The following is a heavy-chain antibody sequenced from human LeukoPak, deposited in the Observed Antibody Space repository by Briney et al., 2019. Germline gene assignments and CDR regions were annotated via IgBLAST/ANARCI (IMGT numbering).Heavy chain of an antibody. Sequence: GASVKVSCKASGYTFTGYYIHWVRQAPGQGLEWMGWINPNNGGTNYAQKFQGRVTMTRDTSISTAYMELSRLRSDDTAVYYCATSARRIQLCLGYWGQGTLVTVSS. D-gene: IGHD5-18*01. CDR3: ATSARRIQLCLGY. CDR1: GYTFTGYY. J-gene: IGHJ4*02. V-gene: IGHV1-2*02. CDR2: INPNNGGT.